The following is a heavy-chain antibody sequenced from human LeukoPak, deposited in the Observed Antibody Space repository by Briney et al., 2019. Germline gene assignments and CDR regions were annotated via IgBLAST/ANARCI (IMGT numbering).Heavy chain of an antibody. Sequence: GGSLRLSCAASGFTFSSYGMHWVRQAPGKGLEWVAVVWYDGSNKYYADSVKGRFTISRDNSKNTLYLQMNSLRAEDTAVYYCARDPVTATQDFYGMDVWGQGTTVTVSS. D-gene: IGHD5-18*01. CDR2: VWYDGSNK. V-gene: IGHV3-33*01. CDR1: GFTFSSYG. CDR3: ARDPVTATQDFYGMDV. J-gene: IGHJ6*02.